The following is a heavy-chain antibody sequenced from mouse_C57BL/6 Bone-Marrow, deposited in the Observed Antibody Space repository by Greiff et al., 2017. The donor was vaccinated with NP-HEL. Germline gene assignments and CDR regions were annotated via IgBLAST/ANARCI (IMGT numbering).Heavy chain of an antibody. V-gene: IGHV1-80*01. CDR3: GRGAY. CDR1: GYDFSNYW. Sequence: QVQLQQSGAELVKPGASVKISCKASGYDFSNYWMNWVKQRPGKGLEWIGQIYPGDGDTNYNGKFKDKATLTADKSSSTAYMQLRRLTSEDSAVSFCGRGAYWGQGTLVTVSA. J-gene: IGHJ3*01. CDR2: IYPGDGDT.